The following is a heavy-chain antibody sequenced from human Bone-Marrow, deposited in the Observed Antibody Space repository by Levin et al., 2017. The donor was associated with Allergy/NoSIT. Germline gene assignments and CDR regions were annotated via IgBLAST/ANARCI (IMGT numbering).Heavy chain of an antibody. CDR3: VINFDYSQAGY. V-gene: IGHV3-33*01. CDR2: IWYDGSTK. J-gene: IGHJ4*02. CDR1: GLTFSSYA. Sequence: GGSLRLSCAASGLTFSSYAIHWARQAPGKGLEWVAVIWYDGSTKKYVDSVKGRFTISRDNSKNMAYLQMTSLRVEDTAAYYCVINFDYSQAGYWGQGTLVTVSS. D-gene: IGHD2-15*01.